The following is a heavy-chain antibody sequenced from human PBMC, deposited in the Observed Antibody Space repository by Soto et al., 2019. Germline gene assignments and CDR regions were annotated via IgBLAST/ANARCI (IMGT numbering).Heavy chain of an antibody. CDR2: INPSGGST. V-gene: IGHV1-46*01. Sequence: ASVKVSCKESGYTFTSYYMHWVRQAPGQGLEWMGIINPSGGSTSYAQKFQGRVTMTRDTSTSTVYMELSSLRSEDTAVYYCAXDSTSLIHYYYYYGMDVWGQGTTVTVSS. D-gene: IGHD2-2*01. CDR3: AXDSTSLIHYYYYYGMDV. CDR1: GYTFTSYY. J-gene: IGHJ6*02.